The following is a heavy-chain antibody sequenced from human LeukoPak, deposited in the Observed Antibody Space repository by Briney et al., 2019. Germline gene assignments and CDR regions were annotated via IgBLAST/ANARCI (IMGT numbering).Heavy chain of an antibody. CDR3: ARHRGRSDWTYGFEDFDY. Sequence: GGSLRLSCAASGFTFSNYHTSWIRQAPGKGLQWVSFIRNDGTTTYYADSVKGRFTISRDNAKSSVFLQMNSLRAEDTAVDYCARHRGRSDWTYGFEDFDYRGQGTLVTVSS. V-gene: IGHV3-11*01. CDR1: GFTFSNYH. CDR2: IRNDGTTT. J-gene: IGHJ4*02. D-gene: IGHD1-7*01.